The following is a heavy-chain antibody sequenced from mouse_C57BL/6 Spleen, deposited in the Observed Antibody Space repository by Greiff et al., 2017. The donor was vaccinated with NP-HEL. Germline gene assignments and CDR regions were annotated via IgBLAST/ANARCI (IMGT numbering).Heavy chain of an antibody. CDR3: ARDSYGDRLYFDV. Sequence: EVQREQSEGGLVQPGSSMKLSCTASGFTFSDYYMPWVRQIPEQGLEWIANINYDGSSTYYLATFKGRSIISGDKAKNTLDLQMSSLKSEDTATYYCARDSYGDRLYFDVWGTGTTVTVSS. CDR2: INYDGSST. D-gene: IGHD2-13*01. CDR1: GFTFSDYY. V-gene: IGHV5-16*01. J-gene: IGHJ1*03.